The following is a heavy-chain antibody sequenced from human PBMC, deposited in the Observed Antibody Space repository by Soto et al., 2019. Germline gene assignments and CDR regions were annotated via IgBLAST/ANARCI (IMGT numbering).Heavy chain of an antibody. J-gene: IGHJ5*02. Sequence: QVQLQESGPGLVKPSQTLSLTCTVSGGSISSGGYYWSWIRQHPGKGLEWIGYIYYIGSTYHNPXPXSXXTISVATSKTQFPLKLSSVTAAATAVYYCARVPTPWGQGTLVTVSS. CDR3: ARVPTP. D-gene: IGHD4-4*01. CDR2: IYYIGST. V-gene: IGHV4-31*01. CDR1: GGSISSGGYY.